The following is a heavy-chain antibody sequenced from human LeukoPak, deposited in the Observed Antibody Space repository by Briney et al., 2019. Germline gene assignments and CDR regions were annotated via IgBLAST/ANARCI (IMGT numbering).Heavy chain of an antibody. J-gene: IGHJ4*02. Sequence: SVEVSCKASGGTFSSYAISWVRQAPGQGLEWMGRIIPILGIANYAQKFQGRVTITADKSTSTAYMELSSLRSEDTAVYYCAREVCSGGSCYPSGDFDYWGQGTLVTVSS. V-gene: IGHV1-69*04. CDR2: IIPILGIA. CDR3: AREVCSGGSCYPSGDFDY. D-gene: IGHD2-15*01. CDR1: GGTFSSYA.